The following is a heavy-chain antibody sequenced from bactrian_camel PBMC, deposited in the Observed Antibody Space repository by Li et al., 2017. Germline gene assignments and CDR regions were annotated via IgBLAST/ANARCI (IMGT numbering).Heavy chain of an antibody. V-gene: IGHV3S55*01. CDR3: AAKVGSCPGKTKDYNN. J-gene: IGHJ4*01. Sequence: VQLVESGGDSVQAGGSLTLSCAASGYTTRHYCMGWIRQAPGKEREGVAARDSDGITWYATSVKGRFTISRDNVKNTLYLQMNSLKPEDTAMYYCAAKVGSCPGKTKDYNNWGQGTQVTVS. D-gene: IGHD6*01. CDR1: GYTTRHYC. CDR2: RDSDGIT.